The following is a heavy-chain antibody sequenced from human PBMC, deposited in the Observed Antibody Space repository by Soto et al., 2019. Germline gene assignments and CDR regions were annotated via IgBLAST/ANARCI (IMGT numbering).Heavy chain of an antibody. V-gene: IGHV3-74*01. J-gene: IGHJ5*02. D-gene: IGHD1-1*01. CDR3: ARTYVPGIAGFDP. CDR1: GFTFSNYF. CDR2: MSGDGKTI. Sequence: GSLRLSCAASGFTFSNYFMHWVRQVPGEGLVWVSRMSGDGKTISYADSVKGRFTISRDNAKNTLYLQMNSLRVEDTAVYYCARTYVPGIAGFDPWGQGT.